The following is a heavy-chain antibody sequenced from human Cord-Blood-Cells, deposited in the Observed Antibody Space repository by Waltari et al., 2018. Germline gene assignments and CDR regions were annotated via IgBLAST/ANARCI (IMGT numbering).Heavy chain of an antibody. CDR1: GYTLTELS. Sequence: QVQLVQSGAEVKKPGASVKVSCKVSGYTLTELSMHWVRQAPGKGLEWMGGFEPEDGETIYAQKFQGRVTVTEDTSTDTAYMELSSLRSEDTAVYYCATEEGYCSGGSCYFDYWGQGTLVTVSS. V-gene: IGHV1-24*01. D-gene: IGHD2-15*01. CDR2: FEPEDGET. J-gene: IGHJ4*02. CDR3: ATEEGYCSGGSCYFDY.